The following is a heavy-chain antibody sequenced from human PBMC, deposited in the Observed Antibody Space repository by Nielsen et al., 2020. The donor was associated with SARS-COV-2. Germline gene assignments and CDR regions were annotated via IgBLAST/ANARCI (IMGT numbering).Heavy chain of an antibody. Sequence: SLKISCAASGFTFDDYAMHWVRQAPGKGLEWVSGISWNSGSIGYADSVKGRFTISRDNAKNSLYLQMNSLRAEDTALYYCAKAPPYSSGWYFFDYWGQGTLVTVSS. CDR2: ISWNSGSI. V-gene: IGHV3-9*01. CDR3: AKAPPYSSGWYFFDY. CDR1: GFTFDDYA. D-gene: IGHD6-19*01. J-gene: IGHJ4*02.